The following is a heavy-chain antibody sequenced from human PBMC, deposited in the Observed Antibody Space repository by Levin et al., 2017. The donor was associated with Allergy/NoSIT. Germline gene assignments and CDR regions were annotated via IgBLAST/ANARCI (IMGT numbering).Heavy chain of an antibody. CDR3: ARHGTLGNCGAGSCYVDY. J-gene: IGHJ4*02. D-gene: IGHD2-15*01. Sequence: PSETLSLTCTVSGGFISSSSYYWGWIRQPPGKGLEWIGSIYYSGFTYYNPSLKSRVTISVDTSKNQFSLKLTSVTAADTAVYYCARHGTLGNCGAGSCYVDYWGQGTLVTVSS. CDR1: GGFISSSSYY. CDR2: IYYSGFT. V-gene: IGHV4-39*01.